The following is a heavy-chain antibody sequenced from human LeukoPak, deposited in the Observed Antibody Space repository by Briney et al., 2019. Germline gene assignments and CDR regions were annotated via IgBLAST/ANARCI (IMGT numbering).Heavy chain of an antibody. J-gene: IGHJ4*02. Sequence: PGGSLRLSCAASGFTFSSYWMSWVRQAPGKGLEWVANIKQDGSEKYYVDSVKGRFTISRDNAKNSLYLQMNSLRAEDTAVYYCAKEPTYYCSSTSCYQDYWGQGTLVTVSS. CDR1: GFTFSSYW. D-gene: IGHD2-2*01. CDR3: AKEPTYYCSSTSCYQDY. V-gene: IGHV3-7*01. CDR2: IKQDGSEK.